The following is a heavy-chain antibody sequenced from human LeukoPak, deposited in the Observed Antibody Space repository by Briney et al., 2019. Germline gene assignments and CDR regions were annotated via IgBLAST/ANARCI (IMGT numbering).Heavy chain of an antibody. CDR1: GGSISSYY. V-gene: IGHV4-59*01. CDR2: IYYSGST. J-gene: IGHJ6*04. Sequence: SETLSLTCTVSGGSISSYYWSWIRQPPGKGLEWIGYIYYSGSTDYNHSLKSRVTISVDTSKNQFSLKLSSVIAADTAVYYCARMSYYYGMDVWAKGTTVTVVS. CDR3: ARMSYYYGMDV.